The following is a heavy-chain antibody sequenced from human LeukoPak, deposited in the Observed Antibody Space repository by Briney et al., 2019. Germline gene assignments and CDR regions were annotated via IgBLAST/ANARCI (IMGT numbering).Heavy chain of an antibody. J-gene: IGHJ3*02. Sequence: SETLSLTCTVSGGSISSYYWSWIRQPPGKGLEWIGYIYYSGSTNYNPSLKSRVTISVDTSKNQFSLKLSSVTAADTAVYYCARGSVITDDAFDIWGQGTMVTVSS. CDR1: GGSISSYY. CDR2: IYYSGST. D-gene: IGHD3-10*01. CDR3: ARGSVITDDAFDI. V-gene: IGHV4-59*01.